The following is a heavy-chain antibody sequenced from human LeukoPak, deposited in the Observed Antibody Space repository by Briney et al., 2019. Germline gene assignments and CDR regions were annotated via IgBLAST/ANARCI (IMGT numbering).Heavy chain of an antibody. D-gene: IGHD3-3*01. CDR3: AKDIALLADFWSGFDY. J-gene: IGHJ4*02. CDR1: GFTFSSYA. V-gene: IGHV3-23*01. CDR2: ISGSGGST. Sequence: GGSLRLSCAASGFTFSSYAMSWVRQAPGKGLEWVSAISGSGGSTYYADSVKGRFTISRDNSKNTLYLQMNSLRAEDTALYYCAKDIALLADFWSGFDYWGQGTLVTVSS.